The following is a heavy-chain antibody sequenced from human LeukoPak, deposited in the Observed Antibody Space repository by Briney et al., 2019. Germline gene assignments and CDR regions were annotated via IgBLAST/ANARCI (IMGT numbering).Heavy chain of an antibody. CDR1: GFTFSSYA. Sequence: GRSLRLSCAASGFTFSSYAMHWVRQAPGKGLEWVAVISYDGSNKYYADSVKGRFTISRDNSKNTLYLQMNSLRAEDTAVYYCARDPPLSRWAMIVVAYYFDYWGQGTLVTVSS. V-gene: IGHV3-30-3*01. J-gene: IGHJ4*02. D-gene: IGHD3-22*01. CDR2: ISYDGSNK. CDR3: ARDPPLSRWAMIVVAYYFDY.